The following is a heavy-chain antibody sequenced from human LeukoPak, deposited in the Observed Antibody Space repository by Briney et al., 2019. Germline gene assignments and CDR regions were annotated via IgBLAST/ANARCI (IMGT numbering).Heavy chain of an antibody. D-gene: IGHD3-16*01. V-gene: IGHV3-48*04. CDR3: ARDWGSGPSWFDP. CDR2: ISSSSSTI. CDR1: GFTFSSYS. J-gene: IGHJ5*02. Sequence: PGGSLRLSCAASGFTFSSYSMNWVRQAPGKGLEWVSYISSSSSTIYYADSVKGRFTISRDNAKNSLYLQMNSLRAEDTAVYYCARDWGSGPSWFDPWGQGTLVTVSS.